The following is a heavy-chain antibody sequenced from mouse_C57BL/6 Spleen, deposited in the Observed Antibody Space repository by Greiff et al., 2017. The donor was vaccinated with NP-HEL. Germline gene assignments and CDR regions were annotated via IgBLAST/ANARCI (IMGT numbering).Heavy chain of an antibody. CDR2: INPSNGGT. Sequence: VQLQESGTELVKPGASVKLSCKASGYTFTSYWMHWVKQRPGQGLEWIGNINPSNGGTNYNEKFKSKATLTVDKSSSTAYMQLSSLTSEDSAVYYCARFITTVSFDYWGQGTTLTVSS. V-gene: IGHV1-53*01. CDR1: GYTFTSYW. J-gene: IGHJ2*01. CDR3: ARFITTVSFDY. D-gene: IGHD1-1*01.